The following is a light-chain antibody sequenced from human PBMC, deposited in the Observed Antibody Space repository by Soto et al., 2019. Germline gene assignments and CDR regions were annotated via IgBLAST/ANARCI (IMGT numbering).Light chain of an antibody. CDR2: EVN. Sequence: QAVVTQPPSASGSPGQSITISCTGTSTDVGTYNYVSWYQQHPGKAPKLMIYEVNKRPSGVPDRFSGSKSGNTASLTVSGVQAEDEADYYCSSYAGSNKMIFGGGTKVTVL. J-gene: IGLJ2*01. CDR3: SSYAGSNKMI. CDR1: STDVGTYNY. V-gene: IGLV2-8*01.